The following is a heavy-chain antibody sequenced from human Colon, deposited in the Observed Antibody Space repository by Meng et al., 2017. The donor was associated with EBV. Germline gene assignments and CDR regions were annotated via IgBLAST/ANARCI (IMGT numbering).Heavy chain of an antibody. CDR3: ARVGGLDGYRLGGDY. D-gene: IGHD5-24*01. CDR2: INYSGNT. CDR1: GGSFRGYY. J-gene: IGHJ4*02. Sequence: QVQLQQWGAGLLKPSEXLSLSCAVYGGSFRGYYWTWIRQPPGKGLEWVAEINYSGNTNYSPSLKSRVTISIDTSKNQFSLKLSSVTAADTAIYYCARVGGLDGYRLGGDYWGQGALVTVAS. V-gene: IGHV4-34*01.